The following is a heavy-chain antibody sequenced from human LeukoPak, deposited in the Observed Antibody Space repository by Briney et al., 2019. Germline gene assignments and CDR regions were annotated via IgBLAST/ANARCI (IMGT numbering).Heavy chain of an antibody. V-gene: IGHV1-58*02. J-gene: IGHJ3*02. CDR2: IVVGSGNT. D-gene: IGHD1-26*01. CDR1: GFIFTSSA. CDR3: AASGSYPNFAFDI. Sequence: SVKVSCKASGFIFTSSAMQWVQQARGQRLEWIGWIVVGSGNTNYAQKFQERVTITRDMSTSTAYMELSSLRSEDTAVYYCAASGSYPNFAFDIWGQGTMVTVSS.